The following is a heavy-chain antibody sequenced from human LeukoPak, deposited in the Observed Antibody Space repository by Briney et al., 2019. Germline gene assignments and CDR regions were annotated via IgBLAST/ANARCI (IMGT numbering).Heavy chain of an antibody. J-gene: IGHJ6*02. V-gene: IGHV3-30*18. D-gene: IGHD6-13*01. CDR3: AKDSSSWARYYYYNGMDV. CDR1: GFTFSSYG. CDR2: ISYDGSNK. Sequence: GRSLRFSCAAPGFTFSSYGMHWVRQAPGKGLEWVAVISYDGSNKYYADSVKGRFTISRDNSKNTLYLQMNSLRAEDTAVYYCAKDSSSWARYYYYNGMDVWGQGTTVTVSS.